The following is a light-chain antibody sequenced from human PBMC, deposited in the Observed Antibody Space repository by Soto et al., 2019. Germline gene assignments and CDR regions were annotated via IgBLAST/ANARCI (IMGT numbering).Light chain of an antibody. CDR1: QSVGTD. CDR3: QQYSDWPPIT. V-gene: IGKV3-15*01. CDR2: DAS. J-gene: IGKJ5*01. Sequence: IVLPQSPGTLSLAPGQRATLSCRASQSVGTDLAWYQQKPGQAPRLLIYDASTGATGTPARFSGSGSGTEFALTISSLQSEDFAIYYCQQYSDWPPITFGQGTRLAIK.